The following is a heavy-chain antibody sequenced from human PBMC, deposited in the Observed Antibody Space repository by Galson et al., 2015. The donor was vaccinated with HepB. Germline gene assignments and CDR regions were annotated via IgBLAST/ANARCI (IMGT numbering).Heavy chain of an antibody. CDR2: ISGSGGAT. D-gene: IGHD5-24*01. CDR1: GFTFTSYA. V-gene: IGHV3-23*01. Sequence: SLRLSCAASGFTFTSYAMSWVRQAPGKGLEGVSGISGSGGATFYADSVTGRFTISRDNSKNTLYLQMNSLRAEDTAVYYCAKGDGYNSMDYFDYWGQGTLVTVSS. J-gene: IGHJ4*02. CDR3: AKGDGYNSMDYFDY.